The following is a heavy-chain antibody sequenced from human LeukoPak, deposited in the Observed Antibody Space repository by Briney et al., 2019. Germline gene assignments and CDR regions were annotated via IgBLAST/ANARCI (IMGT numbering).Heavy chain of an antibody. Sequence: SETLSLTCTVSGGSISSYYWSWIRQPPGKGLEWIGYIYYSGSTNYNPSLKSRVTISVDTSKNQFSLKLSSVTAADTAVYYCARAGALRDGYNGGDYWGQGTLVTVSS. D-gene: IGHD5-24*01. CDR3: ARAGALRDGYNGGDY. CDR1: GGSISSYY. CDR2: IYYSGST. V-gene: IGHV4-59*01. J-gene: IGHJ4*02.